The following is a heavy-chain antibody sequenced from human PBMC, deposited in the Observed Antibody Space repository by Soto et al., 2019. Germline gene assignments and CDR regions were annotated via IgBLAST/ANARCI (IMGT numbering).Heavy chain of an antibody. J-gene: IGHJ3*02. Sequence: GGSLRLSCAASGFTFSSYSMNWVRQAPGKGLEWVSSISSSSSYIYYADSVKGRLTISRDNAKNSLYLQMNSLRAEDKAVYYCARPMGGGYAFDIWGQGTMVTVSS. CDR3: ARPMGGGYAFDI. CDR1: GFTFSSYS. V-gene: IGHV3-21*01. CDR2: ISSSSSYI. D-gene: IGHD1-26*01.